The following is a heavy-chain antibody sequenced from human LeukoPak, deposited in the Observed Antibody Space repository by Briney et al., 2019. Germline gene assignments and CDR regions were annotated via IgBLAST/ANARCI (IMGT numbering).Heavy chain of an antibody. CDR2: IYTSGST. CDR1: GGSISSYY. Sequence: SETLSLTCTVSGGSISSYYWSWIRQPAGKGLEWIGRIYTSGSTNYNPSLKSRVTMSVDTSKHQFSLKLSSVTAADTAVYYCARDRGYCSGGSCYSIGRYYYYYMDVWGKGTTVTISS. J-gene: IGHJ6*03. CDR3: ARDRGYCSGGSCYSIGRYYYYYMDV. V-gene: IGHV4-4*07. D-gene: IGHD2-15*01.